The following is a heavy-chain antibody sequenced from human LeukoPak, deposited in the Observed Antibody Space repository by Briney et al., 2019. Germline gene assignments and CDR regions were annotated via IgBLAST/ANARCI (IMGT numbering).Heavy chain of an antibody. J-gene: IGHJ4*02. D-gene: IGHD3-22*01. CDR1: GFTFSLYG. V-gene: IGHV3-30*03. Sequence: PGRSLRLSCAASGFTFSLYGMHWVRQAPGKGLEWVAVISYHGNNKYYADSVKGRFTISRDNSKNTLYLQMNSLRAEETAVYYCARCPESSGYYYELDSWGQGTLVTVSS. CDR2: ISYHGNNK. CDR3: ARCPESSGYYYELDS.